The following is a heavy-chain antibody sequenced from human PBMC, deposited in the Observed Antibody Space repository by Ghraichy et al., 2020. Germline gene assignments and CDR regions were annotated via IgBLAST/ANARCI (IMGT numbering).Heavy chain of an antibody. CDR2: IKSKTDGGTT. V-gene: IGHV3-15*01. CDR1: GFTFSNAW. CDR3: TTGTIFGVVAFDY. Sequence: GGSLRLSCAASGFTFSNAWMSWVRQAPGKGLEWVGRIKSKTDGGTTDYAAPVKGRFTISRDDSKNTLYLQMNSLKTEDTAVYYCTTGTIFGVVAFDYWGQGTLVTVSS. D-gene: IGHD3-3*01. J-gene: IGHJ4*02.